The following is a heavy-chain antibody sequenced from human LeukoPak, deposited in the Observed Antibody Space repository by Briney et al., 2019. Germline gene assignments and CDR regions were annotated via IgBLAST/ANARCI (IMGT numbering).Heavy chain of an antibody. J-gene: IGHJ4*02. CDR3: ASKRGYSYGLDY. Sequence: KSGGSLRLSCAASGFIFSSYSMNWVRQAPGKGLEWVSSISSTSSYIYYADSVKGRFTISRDNAKNSLYLQMNSLRAEDTAVYYCASKRGYSYGLDYWGQGTLVTVSS. V-gene: IGHV3-21*04. D-gene: IGHD5-18*01. CDR2: ISSTSSYI. CDR1: GFIFSSYS.